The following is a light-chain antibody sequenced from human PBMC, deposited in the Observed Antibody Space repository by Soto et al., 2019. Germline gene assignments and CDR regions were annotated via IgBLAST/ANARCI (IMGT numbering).Light chain of an antibody. V-gene: IGKV1-39*01. Sequence: DIQMTQSPSSLSASVGDRVTITCRASQSISSYLNWYQQKPGKAPKLLIYKASTLKSGVPSRFSGSGSGTDFTLTISSLQPEDFATYYCLRQTSYPWTFGEGTKVDIK. CDR2: KAS. CDR1: QSISSY. J-gene: IGKJ1*01. CDR3: LRQTSYPWT.